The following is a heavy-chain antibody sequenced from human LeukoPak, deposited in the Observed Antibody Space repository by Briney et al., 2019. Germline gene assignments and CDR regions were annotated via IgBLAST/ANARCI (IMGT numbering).Heavy chain of an antibody. D-gene: IGHD6-6*01. Sequence: GGSLRLSCVVSGFTFSRSWMSWVRQAPGKGLEWVVNINQDGSEKYYVDSVKGRFTISRDNAKNSLYLQMNSLRAEDTAVYYCASSSSGWGQGTLVTVSS. J-gene: IGHJ4*02. CDR3: ASSSSG. CDR1: GFTFSRSW. CDR2: INQDGSEK. V-gene: IGHV3-7*01.